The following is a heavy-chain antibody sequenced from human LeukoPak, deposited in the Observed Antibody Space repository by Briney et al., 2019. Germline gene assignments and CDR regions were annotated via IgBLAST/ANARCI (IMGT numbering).Heavy chain of an antibody. D-gene: IGHD5-18*01. CDR3: ARDGLGLTAMDTYWYFDL. V-gene: IGHV1-3*01. Sequence: ASVKVSCKASGYTFTSYAMHWVRQAPGQRLEWMGWINAGNGNTKYSQKFQGRVTITRDTSASTAYMELSSLRSEDMAVYYCARDGLGLTAMDTYWYFDLWGRGTLVTVSS. CDR1: GYTFTSYA. CDR2: INAGNGNT. J-gene: IGHJ2*01.